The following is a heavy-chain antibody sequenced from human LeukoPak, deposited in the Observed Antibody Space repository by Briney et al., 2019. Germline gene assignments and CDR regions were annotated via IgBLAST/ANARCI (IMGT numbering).Heavy chain of an antibody. CDR2: INYSGDT. J-gene: IGHJ4*02. D-gene: IGHD6-19*01. CDR1: GGSISATNYH. V-gene: IGHV4-39*01. Sequence: SETLSLTCIVSGGSISATNYHWGWVRQPPGKGLEWIGTINYSGDTQYNPSLRSRLTMSVDTSKNQLSLKLTSVTAADTAVYYCARMSSGWYWGAPGFDNWGQGSSVTVSS. CDR3: ARMSSGWYWGAPGFDN.